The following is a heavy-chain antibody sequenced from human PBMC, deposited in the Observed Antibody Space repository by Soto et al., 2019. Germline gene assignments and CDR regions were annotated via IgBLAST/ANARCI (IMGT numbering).Heavy chain of an antibody. CDR1: GGSFSGYY. J-gene: IGHJ4*02. V-gene: IGHV4-34*01. CDR2: INHSGST. Sequence: QVQLQQWGAGLLKPSETLSLTCAVYGGSFSGYYWSWIRQPPGKGLEWIGEINHSGSTNYNPSLKSRVTISVDTSKNQFSLKLSSVTAADTAVYYCASPISYSSSNWGQGTLVTVSS. CDR3: ASPISYSSSN. D-gene: IGHD6-13*01.